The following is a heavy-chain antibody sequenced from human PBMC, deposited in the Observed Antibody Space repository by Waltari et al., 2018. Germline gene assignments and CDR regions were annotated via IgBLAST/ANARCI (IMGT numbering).Heavy chain of an antibody. Sequence: VRQAPGKGLEWVSVIYSGGSTYYADSVKGRFTISRHNSKNTLYLQMNSLRAEDTAVYYCARDSGYDLMDVWGQGTTVTVSS. J-gene: IGHJ6*02. CDR3: ARDSGYDLMDV. CDR2: IYSGGST. V-gene: IGHV3-53*04. D-gene: IGHD5-12*01.